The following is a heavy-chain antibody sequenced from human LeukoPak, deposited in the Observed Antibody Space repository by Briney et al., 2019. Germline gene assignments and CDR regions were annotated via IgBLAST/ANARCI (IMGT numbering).Heavy chain of an antibody. D-gene: IGHD6-19*01. Sequence: ASVKVSCKASGGTFSSYAISRVRQAPGQGREWMGRIIPIFGTANYAQKFQGRVTITTDESTSTAYMELSSLRSEDTAVYYCARSVAGGGYDAFDIWGQGTMVTVSS. CDR1: GGTFSSYA. V-gene: IGHV1-69*05. CDR3: ARSVAGGGYDAFDI. J-gene: IGHJ3*02. CDR2: IIPIFGTA.